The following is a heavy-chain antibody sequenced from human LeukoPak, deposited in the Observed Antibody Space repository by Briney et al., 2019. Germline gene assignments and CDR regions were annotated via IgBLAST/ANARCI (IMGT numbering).Heavy chain of an antibody. CDR3: AKLSTVTTSPRAYYYYYYGMDV. V-gene: IGHV3-23*01. D-gene: IGHD4-17*01. CDR2: ISGSGGST. J-gene: IGHJ6*02. Sequence: PGGSLRLSCAASGFTFSSYAMSWVRQAPGKGLEWVSAISGSGGSTYYADSVKGRFTISRDNSKNTLYLQMNSLRAEDTAVYYCAKLSTVTTSPRAYYYYYYGMDVWGQGTTVTVSS. CDR1: GFTFSSYA.